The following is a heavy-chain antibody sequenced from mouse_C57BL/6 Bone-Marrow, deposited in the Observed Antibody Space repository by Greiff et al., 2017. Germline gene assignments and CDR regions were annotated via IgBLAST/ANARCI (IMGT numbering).Heavy chain of an antibody. Sequence: VQLMESGAELVRPGASVTLSCKASGYTFTDYEMHWVKQTPVHGLEWIGAIDPETGGTAYNQKFKGKAILTADKSSSTAYMELRSLTSEDSAVYYCTRSTVVATDDWGQGTTLTVSS. CDR1: GYTFTDYE. J-gene: IGHJ2*01. V-gene: IGHV1-15*01. CDR2: IDPETGGT. D-gene: IGHD1-1*01. CDR3: TRSTVVATDD.